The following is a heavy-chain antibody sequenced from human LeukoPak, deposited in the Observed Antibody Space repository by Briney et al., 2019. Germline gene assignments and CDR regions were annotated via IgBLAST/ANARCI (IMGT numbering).Heavy chain of an antibody. CDR3: ARGGTFDTFAI. CDR1: GGSIRSSYYY. CDR2: FYYSGST. J-gene: IGHJ3*02. V-gene: IGHV4-39*01. D-gene: IGHD2-15*01. Sequence: SETLSLTCTVSGGSIRSSYYYWGWIRQPPGKGLEWIQTFYYSGSTYYDPSLKSRDTISVDTSKNQFSLKLSSVTAADTAVYYCARGGTFDTFAIWGQGTMVTVSS.